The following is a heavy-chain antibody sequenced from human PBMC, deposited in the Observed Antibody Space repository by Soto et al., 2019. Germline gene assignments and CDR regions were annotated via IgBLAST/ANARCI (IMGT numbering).Heavy chain of an antibody. CDR2: IKPGGSEK. CDR1: VFPCSTFW. Sequence: WWSLRLSCAASVFPCSTFWMSWVRQAPGKGLEWVANIKPGGSEKYYVDSVKGRFTISRDNAKNTVSLQMNSLRAEDTGVYYCAKDSWYFDLWSQGSLVTVSS. J-gene: IGHJ4*02. CDR3: AKDSWYFDL. V-gene: IGHV3-7*01. D-gene: IGHD6-13*01.